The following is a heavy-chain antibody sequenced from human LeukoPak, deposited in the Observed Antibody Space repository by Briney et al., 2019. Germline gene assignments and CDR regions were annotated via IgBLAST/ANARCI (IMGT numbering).Heavy chain of an antibody. V-gene: IGHV5-51*01. Sequence: GESLKISCKGSGYSFTNYWIAWVRQTPGKGLEWMGIIYPGDSDTRYSPSFQGQVTISADKSISTAYLQWSSLKASDTAMYYCARLTGYSSGWYWFDPWGQGTLVTVPS. J-gene: IGHJ5*02. CDR3: ARLTGYSSGWYWFDP. D-gene: IGHD6-19*01. CDR2: IYPGDSDT. CDR1: GYSFTNYW.